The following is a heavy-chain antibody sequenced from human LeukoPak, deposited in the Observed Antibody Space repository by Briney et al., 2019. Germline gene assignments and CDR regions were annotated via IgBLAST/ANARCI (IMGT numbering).Heavy chain of an antibody. J-gene: IGHJ5*02. CDR2: ISAYNGNT. V-gene: IGHV1-18*01. CDR3: ARQRNYYDSSGYYYPWFDP. CDR1: GYTFTSYG. Sequence: ASVKVSCKASGYTFTSYGISWVRQAPGQGLEWMGWISAYNGNTNYAQKLKGRVTMTTDTSTSTTYMELRSLRSDDTAVYYCARQRNYYDSSGYYYPWFDPWGQGTLVTVPS. D-gene: IGHD3-22*01.